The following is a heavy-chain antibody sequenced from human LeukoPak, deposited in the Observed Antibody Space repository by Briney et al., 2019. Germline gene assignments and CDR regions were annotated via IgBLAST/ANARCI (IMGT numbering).Heavy chain of an antibody. CDR3: AREEDIVVVPAANYFDY. CDR1: GGSISSGSYY. J-gene: IGHJ4*02. CDR2: IYTSGST. Sequence: SETLSLTCTVSGGSISSGSYYWSWIRQPAGKGLEWIGRIYTSGSTNYNPSLKSRVTISVDTSKNRFSLKLSSVTAADTAVYYCAREEDIVVVPAANYFDYWGQGTLVTVSS. V-gene: IGHV4-61*02. D-gene: IGHD2-2*01.